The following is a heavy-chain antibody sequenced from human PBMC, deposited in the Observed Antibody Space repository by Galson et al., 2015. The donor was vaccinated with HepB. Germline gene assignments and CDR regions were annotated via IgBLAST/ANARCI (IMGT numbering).Heavy chain of an antibody. CDR3: ARRCGGDCFPRDYYYMDV. CDR2: ISSSSSTI. Sequence: SLRLSCAASGFTFSSYSMNWVRQAPGKGLEWVSYISSSSSTIYYADSVKGRFTISRDNAKNSLYLQMNSLRAEDTAVYYCARRCGGDCFPRDYYYMDVWGKGTTVTVSS. CDR1: GFTFSSYS. J-gene: IGHJ6*03. D-gene: IGHD2-21*01. V-gene: IGHV3-48*01.